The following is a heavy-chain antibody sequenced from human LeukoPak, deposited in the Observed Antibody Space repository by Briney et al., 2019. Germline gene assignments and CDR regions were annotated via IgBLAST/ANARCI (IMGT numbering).Heavy chain of an antibody. CDR3: ARIYGGNSHYYYMDV. Sequence: SETLSLTCTVSGGSISSSSYYWGWIRQPPGKGLEWIGSIYYSGSTYYNPSLKSRVTISVDTSKNQFSLKLSSVTAAGTAVYYCARIYGGNSHYYYMDVWGKGTTVTVSS. D-gene: IGHD4-23*01. CDR1: GGSISSSSYY. CDR2: IYYSGST. J-gene: IGHJ6*03. V-gene: IGHV4-39*01.